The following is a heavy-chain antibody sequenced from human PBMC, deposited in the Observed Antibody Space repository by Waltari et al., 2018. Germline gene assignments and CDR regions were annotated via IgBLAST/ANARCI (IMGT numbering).Heavy chain of an antibody. CDR1: GFSFSTYG. CDR2: MSYDENNN. Sequence: QVQLVESGGGVVQHGTSVRLYCVGSGFSFSTYGIHWVRQVPGKGLEWVAVMSYDENNNYYADSVKCRFTISRDKSKNTLYLQMNSLRDEDTAVYYCAKDYRRGDLWSGCVDHWGQGTLVTVSS. D-gene: IGHD3-3*01. J-gene: IGHJ4*02. CDR3: AKDYRRGDLWSGCVDH. V-gene: IGHV3-30*18.